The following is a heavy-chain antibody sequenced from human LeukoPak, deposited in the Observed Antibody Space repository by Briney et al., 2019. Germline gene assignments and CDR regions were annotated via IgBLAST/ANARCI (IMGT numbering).Heavy chain of an antibody. CDR3: AKDGDSSSGHCDY. J-gene: IGHJ4*02. CDR2: IIPMLGLT. V-gene: IGHV1-69*04. Sequence: SVKVSCKTSGITFSSYAMSWVRQAPGQGLEWMGRIIPMLGLTDYAQKFQGRVTITADTSTRTVYMELTSLTSEDTAVYYCAKDGDSSSGHCDYWGQGTLVTVSS. CDR1: GITFSSYA. D-gene: IGHD6-19*01.